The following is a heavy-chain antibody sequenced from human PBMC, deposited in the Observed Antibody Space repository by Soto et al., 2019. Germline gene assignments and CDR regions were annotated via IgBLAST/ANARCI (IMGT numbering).Heavy chain of an antibody. J-gene: IGHJ4*02. CDR2: IYYSGST. CDR3: ARGRSYYYDSSGYYYFDY. CDR1: GGSISSYY. D-gene: IGHD3-22*01. V-gene: IGHV4-59*01. Sequence: SETLSLTCTVSGGSISSYYWSWIRQPPGKGLEWIGYIYYSGSTNYNPSLKSRVTISVDTSKSQFSLKLSSVTAADTAVYYCARGRSYYYDSSGYYYFDYWGQGTLVTVSS.